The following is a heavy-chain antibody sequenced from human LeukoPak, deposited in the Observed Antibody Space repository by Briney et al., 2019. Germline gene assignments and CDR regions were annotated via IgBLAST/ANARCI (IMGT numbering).Heavy chain of an antibody. CDR2: ISYDGSNK. Sequence: GGSLRLSCAASGFTFSSYAMHWVRQAPGKGLEGVALISYDGSNKYYADAVKGRFTISRDNPKNTLYLQMSSLRAEDTAMYYCARDGRCGSTSCYGWIDPWGQGTLVTVSS. V-gene: IGHV3-30*04. D-gene: IGHD2-2*01. CDR1: GFTFSSYA. J-gene: IGHJ5*02. CDR3: ARDGRCGSTSCYGWIDP.